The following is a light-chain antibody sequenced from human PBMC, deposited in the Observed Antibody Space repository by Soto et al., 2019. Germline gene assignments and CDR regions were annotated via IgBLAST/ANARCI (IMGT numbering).Light chain of an antibody. Sequence: QSVLTQPASMSGSPGESITISCTGTSTDVGGYNYVSWYQQHPDRAPKLIIYEVNNRPSGVSDRFSGSKSDNTASLTISGLQTEDEADYYCSSFTTTTTVIFGGGTKVTVL. CDR1: STDVGGYNY. V-gene: IGLV2-14*01. J-gene: IGLJ2*01. CDR2: EVN. CDR3: SSFTTTTTVI.